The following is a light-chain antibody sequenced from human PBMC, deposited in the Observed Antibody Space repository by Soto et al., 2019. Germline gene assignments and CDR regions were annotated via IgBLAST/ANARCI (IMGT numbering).Light chain of an antibody. V-gene: IGKV3-15*01. CDR1: QSVSSN. Sequence: EIVMTQSPATLSVSAGERATLSCRASQSVSSNLAWYQQKPGQAPRLLIYGASTRATGIPARFSGSGSGTEFTLTISSRQSEDFAVYYCQQYNNWPPWTFGRGTKVEIK. J-gene: IGKJ1*01. CDR3: QQYNNWPPWT. CDR2: GAS.